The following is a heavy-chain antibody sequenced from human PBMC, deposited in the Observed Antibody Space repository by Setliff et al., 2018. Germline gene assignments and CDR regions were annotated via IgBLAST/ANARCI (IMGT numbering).Heavy chain of an antibody. CDR2: IIPIYGAA. V-gene: IGHV1-69*13. CDR1: GGTFSGYA. CDR3: ARAHGATTTFYYYMDV. Sequence: SVKVSCKVSGGTFSGYAITWVRRAPGQGLEWVGGIIPIYGAANYARKFQGRVTITADESTNTAYMELSSLTYEDTAVYFCARAHGATTTFYYYMDVWGKGTTVTSP. D-gene: IGHD1-1*01. J-gene: IGHJ6*03.